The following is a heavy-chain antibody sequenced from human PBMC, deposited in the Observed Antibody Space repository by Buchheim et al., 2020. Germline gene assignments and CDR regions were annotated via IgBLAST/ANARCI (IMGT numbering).Heavy chain of an antibody. D-gene: IGHD3-10*01. V-gene: IGHV3-7*01. CDR2: IKQDGSEK. Sequence: EVQLVESGGGLVQPGGSLRLSCAASGFTFSSYWMSWVRQAPGEGVEWVANIKQDGSEKYYGDSEKGRCTISRDNAKKPLYLQMNSLRAEDTAVYYCARDHGLLWFGEFMYYFDYWGQGTL. CDR3: ARDHGLLWFGEFMYYFDY. CDR1: GFTFSSYW. J-gene: IGHJ4*02.